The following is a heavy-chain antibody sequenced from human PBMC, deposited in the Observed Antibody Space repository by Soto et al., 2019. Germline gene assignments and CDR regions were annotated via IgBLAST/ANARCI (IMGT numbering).Heavy chain of an antibody. CDR1: GGSISSYY. Sequence: PSETLSLTCTVSGGSISSYYWSWIRQPPGKGLEWIGSIYYSGSTNYNPSLKSRVTISVDTSKNQFSLKLSSVTAADTAVYYCARGAGQPGIAVAGTGGRNYYYGMDVWGQGTTVTVSS. D-gene: IGHD6-19*01. CDR3: ARGAGQPGIAVAGTGGRNYYYGMDV. V-gene: IGHV4-59*12. CDR2: IYYSGST. J-gene: IGHJ6*02.